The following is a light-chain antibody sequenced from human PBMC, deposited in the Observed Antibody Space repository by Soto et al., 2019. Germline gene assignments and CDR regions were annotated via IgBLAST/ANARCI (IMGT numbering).Light chain of an antibody. Sequence: EVVMTQSPATLSVSPGERATLSCRASQSVSSNLAWYQQKPGQAPRLLIYGASTRATGIPARFSGSGSGTEFTLTISSLQSEDFAVYYCQQYSNWPCTFGQGTKVEV. CDR1: QSVSSN. J-gene: IGKJ1*01. CDR2: GAS. CDR3: QQYSNWPCT. V-gene: IGKV3-15*01.